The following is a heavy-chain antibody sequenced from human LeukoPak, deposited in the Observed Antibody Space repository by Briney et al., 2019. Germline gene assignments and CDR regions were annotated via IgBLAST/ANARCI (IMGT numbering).Heavy chain of an antibody. CDR3: ASVARSSSSSAPIGGYFDY. J-gene: IGHJ4*02. CDR2: INHSGST. Sequence: SETLSLTCTVSGYSISSGYYWGWIRQPPGKGLEWIGEINHSGSTNYNPSLKSRVTISVDTSKNQFSLKLSSVTAADTAVYYCASVARSSSSSAPIGGYFDYWGQGTLVTVSS. V-gene: IGHV4-38-2*02. CDR1: GYSISSGYY. D-gene: IGHD6-6*01.